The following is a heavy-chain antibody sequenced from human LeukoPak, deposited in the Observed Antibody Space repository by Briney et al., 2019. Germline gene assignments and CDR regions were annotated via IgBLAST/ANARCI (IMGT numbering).Heavy chain of an antibody. V-gene: IGHV3-48*03. CDR3: ARVFSNPTGNDY. Sequence: PGGSLRLSCAASGFTFSSYEMNWVRQAPGKGLERVSYISNSGNTIFYADSVKGRFTISRDNGKNSLYLQMNSLRAEDTAAYYCARVFSNPTGNDYWGQGTLVTVSS. CDR1: GFTFSSYE. J-gene: IGHJ4*02. CDR2: ISNSGNTI. D-gene: IGHD1-1*01.